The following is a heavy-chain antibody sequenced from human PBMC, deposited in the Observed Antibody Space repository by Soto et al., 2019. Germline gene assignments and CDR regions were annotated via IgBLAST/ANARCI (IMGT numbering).Heavy chain of an antibody. V-gene: IGHV3-23*01. CDR2: IIGSGGST. CDR3: ARDIAAAGTYYYYYMDV. CDR1: GFTFSSYA. J-gene: IGHJ6*03. Sequence: GGSLRLSCAASGFTFSSYAMSWVRQAPGKGLEWVSAIIGSGGSTYYADSVKGRFTISRDNSKNTLYLQMDSLRAEDTAVYYCARDIAAAGTYYYYYMDVWGKGTTVTVSS. D-gene: IGHD6-13*01.